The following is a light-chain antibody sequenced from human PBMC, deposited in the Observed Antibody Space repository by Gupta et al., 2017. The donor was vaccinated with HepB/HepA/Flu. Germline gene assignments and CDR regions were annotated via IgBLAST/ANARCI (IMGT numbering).Light chain of an antibody. J-gene: IGLJ3*02. Sequence: QSVVTQPPSVSEAPRQRVTISCSGSWSNIGDNTVNWYQQLPGKAPKLLIYYDDLLPSGVSDRFSGSKSGTSASLTISGLQSEDEAEYYCAAWDDSLNGLVLGGGTKLTGL. V-gene: IGLV1-36*01. CDR2: YDD. CDR3: AAWDDSLNGLV. CDR1: WSNIGDNT.